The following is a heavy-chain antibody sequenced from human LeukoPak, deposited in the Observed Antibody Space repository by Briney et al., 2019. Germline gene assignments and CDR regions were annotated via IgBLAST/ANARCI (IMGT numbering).Heavy chain of an antibody. D-gene: IGHD5-18*01. CDR3: VSPRGFSYGYFDY. Sequence: PSETLSLTCTVSGGSISSSSAYWGRIRQPPGKGLEWIGSIYYSKNTYYNPSLKSRVTISADTSKNQFSLTLGSVSATDTAVYYCVSPRGFSYGYFDYWGQGTLVTVSS. CDR2: IYYSKNT. J-gene: IGHJ4*02. CDR1: GGSISSSSAY. V-gene: IGHV4-39*01.